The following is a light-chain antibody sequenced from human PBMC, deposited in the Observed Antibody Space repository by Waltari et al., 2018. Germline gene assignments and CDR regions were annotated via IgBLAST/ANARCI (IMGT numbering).Light chain of an antibody. J-gene: IGKJ5*01. V-gene: IGKV1-27*01. CDR3: QKYNSAPLIT. Sequence: DIQMTQTPSSLSASVGDRVTITCRASQGISNYLAWYQQKPGKVPKLLIYAASTLQSGVPSRFSGSGSGTDFTLTISSLQPEDVATYYCQKYNSAPLITFGQGTRLEIK. CDR1: QGISNY. CDR2: AAS.